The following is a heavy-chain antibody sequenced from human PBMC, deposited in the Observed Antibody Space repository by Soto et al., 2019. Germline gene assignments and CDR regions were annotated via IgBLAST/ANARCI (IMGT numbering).Heavy chain of an antibody. J-gene: IGHJ4*02. D-gene: IGHD6-13*01. V-gene: IGHV4-59*01. CDR3: ARGTKPAGIAAAGTGFDY. Sequence: PSETLSLTCTVSGGSISSYYWSWIRQPPGKGLEWIGYIYYSGSANYNPSLKSRVTISVDTSKNQVSLKLSSVTAADTAVYYCARGTKPAGIAAAGTGFDYWGQGTLVAVSS. CDR2: IYYSGSA. CDR1: GGSISSYY.